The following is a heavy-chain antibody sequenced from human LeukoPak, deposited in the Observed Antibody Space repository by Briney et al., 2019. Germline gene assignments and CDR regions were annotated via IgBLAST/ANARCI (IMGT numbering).Heavy chain of an antibody. J-gene: IGHJ6*03. CDR2: IYCSGGV. V-gene: IGHV4-59*11. Sequence: SETLSLPCTVSGFSIRSRYWSWIRQPPGKGLEWVGYIYCSGGVNYSPSLKSRVTISLDTSKNQFSLNLTSVTAADTAVYYCARTMPPHYHMDVWGKGTTVTVSS. CDR3: ARTMPPHYHMDV. D-gene: IGHD2-2*01. CDR1: GFSIRSRY.